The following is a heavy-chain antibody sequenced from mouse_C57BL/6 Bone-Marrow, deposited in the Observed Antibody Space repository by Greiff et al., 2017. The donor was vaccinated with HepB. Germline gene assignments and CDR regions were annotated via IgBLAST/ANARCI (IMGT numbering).Heavy chain of an antibody. CDR2: IYPGNSDT. CDR1: GYTFTSYW. V-gene: IGHV1-5*01. J-gene: IGHJ4*01. D-gene: IGHD6-1*01. Sequence: VQLQQSGTVLARPGASVKMSCKTSGYTFTSYWMHWVKQRPGQGLEWIGAIYPGNSDTSYNQKFKGKAKLTAVTSASAAYMELSSLTNEDSAVYYCTRASHSYYAMDYWGQGTSVTVSS. CDR3: TRASHSYYAMDY.